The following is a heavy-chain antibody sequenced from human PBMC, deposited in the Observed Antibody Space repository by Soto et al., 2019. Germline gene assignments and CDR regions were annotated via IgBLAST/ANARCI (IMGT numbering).Heavy chain of an antibody. CDR3: TAQLGEFCPLDY. CDR2: IKSRADGGTT. J-gene: IGHJ4*02. D-gene: IGHD3-16*01. Sequence: EVQLVESGGDFVKPGGSLRVSCAVSGFSFSNAWMSWVRQAPGKGLEWVGRIKSRADGGTTDYTAPVKGRFTISRDDSKNTVFLQMNSLKTEDTAVYYCTAQLGEFCPLDYWGQGTLVTVSS. CDR1: GFSFSNAW. V-gene: IGHV3-15*01.